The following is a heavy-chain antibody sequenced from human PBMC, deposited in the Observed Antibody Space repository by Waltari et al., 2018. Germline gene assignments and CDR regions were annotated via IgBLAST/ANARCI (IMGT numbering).Heavy chain of an antibody. V-gene: IGHV3-23*04. J-gene: IGHJ4*02. D-gene: IGHD6-13*01. CDR2: ISGSGYST. Sequence: EVQLVESGGGLVQTGGSLRLACAASGFTFRRREGGGVRQAPWKGLEWVSGISGSGYSTYYADSVKGRFTISRDNSKNTLYLQMNSLRAEDTAVYYCAKDFDIAAARGHFDYWGLGTLVTVSS. CDR3: AKDFDIAAARGHFDY. CDR1: GFTFRRRE.